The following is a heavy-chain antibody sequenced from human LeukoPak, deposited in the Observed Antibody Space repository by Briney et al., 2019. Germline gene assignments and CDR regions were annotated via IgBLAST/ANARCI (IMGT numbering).Heavy chain of an antibody. D-gene: IGHD6-6*01. V-gene: IGHV1-2*04. CDR1: GYTFTGYY. CDR2: INPNSGGT. J-gene: IGHJ5*02. CDR3: ARAGTRIAARPNWFDP. Sequence: ASVKVSCKASGYTFTGYYMHWVRQAPGQGLGWMGWINPNSGGTNYAQKFQGWVTMTRDTSISTAYMELSRLGSDDTAVYYCARAGTRIAARPNWFDPWGQGTLVTVSS.